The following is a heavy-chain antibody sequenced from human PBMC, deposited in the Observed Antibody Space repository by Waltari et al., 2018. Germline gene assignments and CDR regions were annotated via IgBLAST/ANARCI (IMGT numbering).Heavy chain of an antibody. CDR2: STPGGGST. D-gene: IGHD2-21*01. V-gene: IGHV1-46*01. J-gene: IGHJ6*02. Sequence: QVQLVQSGAEVKKPGASVKISCKTSEYTFTSSYIHWVRQAPGQGLEWMGISTPGGGSTIYAQKCQGRVTMTRDTSTSTVYMELSSLRSEDTAVYYCALDTGALWMDVWGQGTTVTVSS. CDR3: ALDTGALWMDV. CDR1: EYTFTSSY.